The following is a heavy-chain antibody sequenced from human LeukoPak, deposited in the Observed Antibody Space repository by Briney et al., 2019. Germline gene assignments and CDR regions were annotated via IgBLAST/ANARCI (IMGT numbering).Heavy chain of an antibody. D-gene: IGHD2-2*01. CDR2: FTGIGGST. Sequence: PGGSLRLSCAASGFTFNNYAMTWVPQAPGKGLEWVSTFTGIGGSTYYADSVKGRFTISRDNSENTLYLQMNSLRADDTAVYYCAKGTCSSKSCYDFDYWGQGTLVTVSS. V-gene: IGHV3-23*01. CDR1: GFTFNNYA. J-gene: IGHJ4*02. CDR3: AKGTCSSKSCYDFDY.